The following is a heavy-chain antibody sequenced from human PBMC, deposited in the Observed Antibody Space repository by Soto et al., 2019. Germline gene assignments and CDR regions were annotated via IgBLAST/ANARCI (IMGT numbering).Heavy chain of an antibody. CDR3: AKDTNYYDKGVYFERSFDV. D-gene: IGHD3-22*01. CDR2: ISSSSSVI. V-gene: IGHV3-48*02. J-gene: IGHJ3*01. CDR1: GFAFSAST. Sequence: EVQLVESGGGLVQPGGSLRLSCAASGFAFSASTMNWVRQAPGKGPEWISYISSSSSVIHYADSVKGRFTISRDNAQNSLFLKMSGLRDEDTSVYFCAKDTNYYDKGVYFERSFDVWGQGTMVPVSS.